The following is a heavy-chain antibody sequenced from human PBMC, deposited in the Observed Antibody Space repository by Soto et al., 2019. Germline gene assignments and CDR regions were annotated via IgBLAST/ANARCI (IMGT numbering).Heavy chain of an antibody. CDR2: IYYSGST. J-gene: IGHJ3*02. D-gene: IGHD6-19*01. Sequence: SETLSLTCTVSGGSISSYYWSWIRQPPGKGLEWIGYIYYSGSTNYNPSLKSRVTISVDTSKNQFSLKLYSVTAADTAVYYCARTLAVAGRGAFEIWGQGTMVTVSS. CDR3: ARTLAVAGRGAFEI. CDR1: GGSISSYY. V-gene: IGHV4-59*01.